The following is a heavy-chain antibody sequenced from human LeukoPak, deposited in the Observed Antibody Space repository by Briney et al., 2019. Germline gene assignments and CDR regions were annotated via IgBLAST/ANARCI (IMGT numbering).Heavy chain of an antibody. Sequence: SETLSLTCTVSGGSISSGSYYWSWIRQPAGKGLEWIGRMYTSGSTNYNPSLKSRVTISVDTSKNQFSLKLSSVTAADTAVYYCARGIGGGWYSSPFDYWGQGTLVTVSS. CDR2: MYTSGST. V-gene: IGHV4-61*02. D-gene: IGHD6-19*01. J-gene: IGHJ4*02. CDR3: ARGIGGGWYSSPFDY. CDR1: GGSISSGSYY.